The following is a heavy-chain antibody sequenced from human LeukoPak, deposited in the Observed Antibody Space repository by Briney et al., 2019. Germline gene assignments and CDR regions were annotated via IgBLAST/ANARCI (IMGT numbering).Heavy chain of an antibody. CDR3: ARGRDVGRSRGFIPYGMDV. J-gene: IGHJ6*02. Sequence: SETLSLTCAVSGGSFSVYYWGWLRQPPGKGLEWIGEVSDGGGTDYNPSLKSRVTMSADTSKNQFSLRLSSVTAADTAVYYCARGRDVGRSRGFIPYGMDVWGQGTTVIVSS. CDR2: VSDGGGT. V-gene: IGHV4-34*01. D-gene: IGHD3-10*01. CDR1: GGSFSVYY.